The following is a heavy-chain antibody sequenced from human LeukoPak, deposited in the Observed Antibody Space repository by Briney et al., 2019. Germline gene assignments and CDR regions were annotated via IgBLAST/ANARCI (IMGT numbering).Heavy chain of an antibody. J-gene: IGHJ6*03. CDR1: GGSISSSSYY. CDR2: IYYSGST. D-gene: IGHD4-11*01. V-gene: IGHV4-39*07. CDR3: ARAVTTLFRTANYYYYYMDV. Sequence: PSETLSLTCTVSGGSISSSSYYWGWIRQPPGKGLEWIGSIYYSGSTYYNPSLKSRVTISVDTSKNQFSLKLSSVTAADTAVYYCARAVTTLFRTANYYYYYMDVWGKGTTVTVSS.